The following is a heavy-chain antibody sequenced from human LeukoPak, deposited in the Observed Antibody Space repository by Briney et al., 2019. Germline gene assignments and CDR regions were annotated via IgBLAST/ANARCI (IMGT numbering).Heavy chain of an antibody. CDR3: AKDPMSRWLLPHYYYGMDV. J-gene: IGHJ6*02. D-gene: IGHD3-22*01. CDR2: ISGSGGST. Sequence: GGSLRLSCAASGFTFSSYAMSWVRQAPGKGLEWVSAISGSGGSTYYADSVKGRFTISRDNSKNTLYLQMNSLRAEDTAVYYCAKDPMSRWLLPHYYYGMDVWGQGTTVTVSS. CDR1: GFTFSSYA. V-gene: IGHV3-23*01.